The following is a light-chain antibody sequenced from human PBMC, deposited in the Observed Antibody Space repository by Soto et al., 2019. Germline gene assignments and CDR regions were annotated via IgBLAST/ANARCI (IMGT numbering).Light chain of an antibody. J-gene: IGKJ3*01. Sequence: EIVLTQSPGTLSLSPGERATLSCRASQSVSSNYLAWYQQKPGQTPRLLIHSASNRGIGIPDRFSGSGSGADFTLTISRLEPEDFAVYSCQQYGSSPFTFGPGTKVDIK. CDR2: SAS. CDR1: QSVSSNY. V-gene: IGKV3-20*01. CDR3: QQYGSSPFT.